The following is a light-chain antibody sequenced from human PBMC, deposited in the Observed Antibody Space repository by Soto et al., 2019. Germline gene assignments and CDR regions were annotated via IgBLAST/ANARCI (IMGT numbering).Light chain of an antibody. CDR2: GAS. Sequence: EIVLTQPPGPLSVSPGDRVTLSCRASQTVNNNYLAWYQQKPGQAPRLLIYGASTPATGTPARFSGSGSGTHVTLTVSRLEPEDFAVYYCQQDGGSAPWTFGPGTKVDMK. CDR1: QTVNNNY. V-gene: IGKV3-20*01. J-gene: IGKJ1*01. CDR3: QQDGGSAPWT.